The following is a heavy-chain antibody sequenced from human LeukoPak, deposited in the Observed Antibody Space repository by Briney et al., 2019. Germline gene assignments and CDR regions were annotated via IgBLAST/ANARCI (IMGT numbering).Heavy chain of an antibody. Sequence: TSETLSLTCTVAGGSISSDHWNWIRQPPGKGLEWTGCIYYSGRTYYNPSLKSRVTISVDMSKSQFSLRLTSVTAADTAVYYCARKNDFDIWGQGTLVTVSS. J-gene: IGHJ3*02. CDR3: ARKNDFDI. CDR1: GGSISSDH. D-gene: IGHD1-1*01. V-gene: IGHV4-59*01. CDR2: IYYSGRT.